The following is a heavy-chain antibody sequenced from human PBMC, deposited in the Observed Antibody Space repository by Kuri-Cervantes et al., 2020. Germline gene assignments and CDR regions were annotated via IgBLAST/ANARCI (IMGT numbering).Heavy chain of an antibody. J-gene: IGHJ6*02. Sequence: ASVKVSCKASGYTFTSYYMHWVRQAPGQGLEWMGIINPSVGSTSYAQKFQGRVTMTRDTSTSTVYMELSSLRSEDTAVYYCARDRARFLEWLLSPYYYYGMDVWGQGTTVTVSS. CDR1: GYTFTSYY. CDR2: INPSVGST. V-gene: IGHV1-46*01. D-gene: IGHD3-3*01. CDR3: ARDRARFLEWLLSPYYYYGMDV.